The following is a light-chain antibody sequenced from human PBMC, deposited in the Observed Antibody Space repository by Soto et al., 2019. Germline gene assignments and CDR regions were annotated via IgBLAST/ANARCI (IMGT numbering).Light chain of an antibody. Sequence: EIVMTQSPATLSVSPGERATLSCRASQSVSSNVAWYQQKPGQTPKLLIYVAATRATGIPARFSGSWSGTQFTLSISSLQSEDFAVYYPQQYNVWPLTFGGGTKVEF. CDR1: QSVSSN. CDR3: QQYNVWPLT. CDR2: VAA. V-gene: IGKV3-15*01. J-gene: IGKJ4*01.